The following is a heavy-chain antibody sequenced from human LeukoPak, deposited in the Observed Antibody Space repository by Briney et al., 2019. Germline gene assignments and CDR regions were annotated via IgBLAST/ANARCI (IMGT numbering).Heavy chain of an antibody. J-gene: IGHJ6*03. Sequence: SAKVSCKASGGTFSSYAISWVRQAPGQGLEWMGRIIPILGIANYAQKFQGRVTITADKSSSTAYMELSSLRSEDTAVYYCASRNGSGSYYSSGHDYYYYYMDVWGKGTTVTVSS. D-gene: IGHD3-10*01. V-gene: IGHV1-69*04. CDR1: GGTFSSYA. CDR3: ASRNGSGSYYSSGHDYYYYYMDV. CDR2: IIPILGIA.